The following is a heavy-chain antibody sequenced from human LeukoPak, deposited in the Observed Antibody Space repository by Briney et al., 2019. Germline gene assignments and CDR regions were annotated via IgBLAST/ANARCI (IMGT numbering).Heavy chain of an antibody. CDR2: INAGNGNT. Sequence: ASVTVSCTASGYTFTSYAMHWVRQAPGQRLEWMGWINAGNGNTKYSQKFQGRVTITRDTSASTAYMELSSLRSEDTAVYYCARDPPYYYDSSGYAFDYWGQGTLVTVSS. D-gene: IGHD3-22*01. V-gene: IGHV1-3*01. J-gene: IGHJ4*02. CDR1: GYTFTSYA. CDR3: ARDPPYYYDSSGYAFDY.